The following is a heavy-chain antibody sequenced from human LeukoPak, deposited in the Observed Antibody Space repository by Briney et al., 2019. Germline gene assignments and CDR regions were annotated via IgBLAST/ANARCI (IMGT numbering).Heavy chain of an antibody. D-gene: IGHD2-15*01. CDR1: GYTFTGYY. CDR2: INPNSGGT. Sequence: ASVKVSCKASGYTFTGYYMHWVRQAPGQGLEWMGWINPNSGGTNYAQKFQGRVTMTRDTSISTAYMELSRLRSDDTAVYYCAREIPAYCSGGSCYLWGQGTLVTVSS. CDR3: AREIPAYCSGGSCYL. V-gene: IGHV1-2*02. J-gene: IGHJ4*02.